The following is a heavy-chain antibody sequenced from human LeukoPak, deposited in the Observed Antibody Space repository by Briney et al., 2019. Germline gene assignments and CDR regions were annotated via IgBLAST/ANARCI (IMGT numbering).Heavy chain of an antibody. CDR2: ISTSGAST. J-gene: IGHJ4*02. CDR1: GFTFSIYA. V-gene: IGHV3-23*01. CDR3: AARRNYDSSGTPHD. D-gene: IGHD3-22*01. Sequence: PGGSLRLSCAAFGFTFSIYAMSCVRQAPGKGLEWVSSISTSGASTYYADSVKGRFTISRDNSKNTLYLQMNSLRAEDTAVYYCAARRNYDSSGTPHDWGAGDLVTVSS.